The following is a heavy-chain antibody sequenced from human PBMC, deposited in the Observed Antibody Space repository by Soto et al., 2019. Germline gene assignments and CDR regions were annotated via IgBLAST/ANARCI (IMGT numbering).Heavy chain of an antibody. CDR3: ARGGTILSNWFDP. J-gene: IGHJ5*02. V-gene: IGHV3-74*01. CDR2: IKSDGSIT. Sequence: GGSLRLSCAASGFTFSGYWMHWVRQAPGKGLVWVSHIKSDGSITGYADSVKGRFTISRDNTKNTLYLQMNSLRVEDTAVCYCARGGTILSNWFDPWGQGTQVTVSS. D-gene: IGHD3-16*01. CDR1: GFTFSGYW.